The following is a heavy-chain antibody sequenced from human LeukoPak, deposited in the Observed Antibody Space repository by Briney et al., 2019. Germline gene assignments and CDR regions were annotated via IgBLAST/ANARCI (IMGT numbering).Heavy chain of an antibody. D-gene: IGHD6-19*01. CDR1: GFIFSCCG. V-gene: IGHV3-33*01. Sequence: GGSLRLSCAASGFIFSCCGLHWVRQAPGKGLEWVAVIWADGSNKYYADSVKGRFTISRDNSKNTLYLQMNSLRAEDTAVYYCAREATLHRKQWLAYWGQGSLVTVSS. CDR3: AREATLHRKQWLAY. CDR2: IWADGSNK. J-gene: IGHJ4*02.